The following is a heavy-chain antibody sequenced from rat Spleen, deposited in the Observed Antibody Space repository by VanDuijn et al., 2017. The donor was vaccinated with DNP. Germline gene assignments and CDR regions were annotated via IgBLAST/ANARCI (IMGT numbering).Heavy chain of an antibody. Sequence: QVQLKESGPVLVQASETLSLTCTVSGFSLTNYGVIWVRQSPGKGLEWMGIIWGDGNTNNKSALKSRLSINRDTSKSQVFLKMNSLQTDDTAIYYCTRESWGYVMDAWGQGVMVTVSS. CDR3: TRESWGYVMDA. D-gene: IGHD1-7*01. CDR2: IWGDGNT. J-gene: IGHJ4*01. V-gene: IGHV2S75*01. CDR1: GFSLTNYG.